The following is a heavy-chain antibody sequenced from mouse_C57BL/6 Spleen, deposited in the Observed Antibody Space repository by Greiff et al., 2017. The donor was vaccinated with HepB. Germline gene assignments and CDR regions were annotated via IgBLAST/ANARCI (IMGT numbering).Heavy chain of an antibody. Sequence: VHLVESGPELVKPGASVKISCKASGYAFSSSWMNWVKQRPGKGLEWIGRIYPGDGDTNYNGKFKGKATLTADKSSSTAYMQLSSLTSEDSAVYFCARWGPRAMDYWGQGTSVTVSS. D-gene: IGHD3-3*01. V-gene: IGHV1-82*01. J-gene: IGHJ4*01. CDR1: GYAFSSSW. CDR2: IYPGDGDT. CDR3: ARWGPRAMDY.